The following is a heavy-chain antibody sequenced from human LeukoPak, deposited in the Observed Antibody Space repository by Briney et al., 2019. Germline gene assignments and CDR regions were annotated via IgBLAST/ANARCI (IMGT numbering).Heavy chain of an antibody. J-gene: IGHJ4*02. CDR3: ASRYCSGGSCSNFDY. D-gene: IGHD2-15*01. Sequence: PGGSLRLSCVGSGFTFSIDGMNWVRQAPGKGLEWVSTVSPDSAFIPQADSVKGRFTISRDNAKNSLYLQMESLRVEDTAVYYCASRYCSGGSCSNFDYWGQGTLVTVSS. CDR2: VSPDSAFI. V-gene: IGHV3-21*01. CDR1: GFTFSIDG.